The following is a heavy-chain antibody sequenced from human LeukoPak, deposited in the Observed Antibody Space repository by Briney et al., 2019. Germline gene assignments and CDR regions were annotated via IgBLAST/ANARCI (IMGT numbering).Heavy chain of an antibody. Sequence: ASVKVSCKASGYTFTGYYMHWVRQARGQGLEWMGWINPNSGGTNYAQKFQGRVTMTRDTSISTAYMELSRLRSDDTAVYYCARGPRGSYPFFDYWGQGTLVTVSS. D-gene: IGHD1-26*01. J-gene: IGHJ4*02. CDR2: INPNSGGT. V-gene: IGHV1-2*02. CDR3: ARGPRGSYPFFDY. CDR1: GYTFTGYY.